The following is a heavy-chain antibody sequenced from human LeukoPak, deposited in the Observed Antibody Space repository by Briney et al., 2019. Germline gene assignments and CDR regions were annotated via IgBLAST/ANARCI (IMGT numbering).Heavy chain of an antibody. Sequence: ASVKVSCKASGYTFTSYYMHWVRQAPGQGLEWMGWINPNSGGTNYAQKFQGRVTMTRDTSISTAYMELSRLRSDDTAVYCCARDLNSSGWLNRPGKNYFDYWGQGTLVTVSS. CDR2: INPNSGGT. V-gene: IGHV1-2*02. D-gene: IGHD6-19*01. CDR3: ARDLNSSGWLNRPGKNYFDY. J-gene: IGHJ4*02. CDR1: GYTFTSYY.